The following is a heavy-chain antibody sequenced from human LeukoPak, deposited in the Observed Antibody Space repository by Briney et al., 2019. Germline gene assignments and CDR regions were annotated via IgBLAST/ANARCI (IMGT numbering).Heavy chain of an antibody. D-gene: IGHD6-13*01. J-gene: IGHJ4*02. CDR3: ARRLAASGTKFDY. CDR2: IFPGDSDT. V-gene: IGHV5-51*01. CDR1: GYNFTSYW. Sequence: PGESLKISCKVSGYNFTSYWIGWVRQMPGKGLEWMGIIFPGDSDTRYSPSFQGQVTISADKSISTAYLQWSSLKASDTAMYYCARRLAASGTKFDYWGQGTLVTVSS.